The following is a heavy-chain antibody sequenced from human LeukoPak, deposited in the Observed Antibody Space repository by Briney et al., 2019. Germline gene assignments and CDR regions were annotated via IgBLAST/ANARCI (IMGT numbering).Heavy chain of an antibody. Sequence: GGSLSLSCADSGFTFRSYAMHWVRQAPGKGLEWVAVTSYDGSKKYYTDSVKVRFTISRDNSKNTLYLQVSSLRVEDTAVYYCARGNYDILTGSAFDYWGQGTLVTVSS. D-gene: IGHD3-9*01. CDR1: GFTFRSYA. V-gene: IGHV3-30*04. CDR2: TSYDGSKK. J-gene: IGHJ4*02. CDR3: ARGNYDILTGSAFDY.